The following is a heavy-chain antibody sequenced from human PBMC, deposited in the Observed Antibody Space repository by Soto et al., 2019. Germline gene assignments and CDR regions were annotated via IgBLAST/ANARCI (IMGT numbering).Heavy chain of an antibody. J-gene: IGHJ4*02. CDR2: IRSRSNGYAT. CDR3: SRPGNSKYDSDY. CDR1: GFTLSGSV. Sequence: EVQLVESGGGLVQPGGSLKLSCAASGFTLSGSVIYWVRQPSGKGLEWVGRIRSRSNGYATAYAASVRGRFTISRADSKNTAYLQMNSLKTEDTAVYYCSRPGNSKYDSDYWGQGTLVTVSS. D-gene: IGHD3-3*01. V-gene: IGHV3-73*02.